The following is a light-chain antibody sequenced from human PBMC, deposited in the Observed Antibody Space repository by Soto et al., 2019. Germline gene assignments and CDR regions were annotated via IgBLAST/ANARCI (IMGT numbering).Light chain of an antibody. CDR3: AVWDDSLSGMV. Sequence: QSALTQPASVSGSPGQSITLSCTGSSSDFGSYNLVSWYQQHPGTAPKLMIYEATKRPSGISNRFSGSKSGNTASLAISGLQSEDEADYYCAVWDDSLSGMVFGGGTKLTVL. CDR2: EAT. V-gene: IGLV2-14*02. J-gene: IGLJ2*01. CDR1: SSDFGSYNL.